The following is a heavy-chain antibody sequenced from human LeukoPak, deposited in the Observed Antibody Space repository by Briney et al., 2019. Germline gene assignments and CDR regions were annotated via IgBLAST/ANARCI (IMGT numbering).Heavy chain of an antibody. CDR3: ARDGSGRDGLGRMDV. CDR1: GFTFSVYE. V-gene: IGHV3-48*03. Sequence: PGGSLRLSCEASGFTFSVYEMTWVRQAPGKGLEWISYISSSGSIIYYADSVKGRFTISRDNATNSLYLQMNSLRAEDTAVYYCARDGSGRDGLGRMDVWGKGTTVTISS. J-gene: IGHJ6*04. D-gene: IGHD3-3*01. CDR2: ISSSGSII.